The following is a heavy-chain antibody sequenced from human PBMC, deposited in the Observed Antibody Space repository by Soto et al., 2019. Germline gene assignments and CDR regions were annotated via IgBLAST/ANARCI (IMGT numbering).Heavy chain of an antibody. D-gene: IGHD6-19*01. V-gene: IGHV4-34*01. CDR2: INHSGST. Sequence: KPSETLSLTCAAYGGCFSGYYWSWIRQPPGKELKRIGEINHSGSTNYNPSLKSRVTISVDTSKNQFSLKLSSVSAADTAVYYCARTGYSSGWYKAAFDIWGEGTMVTVSS. J-gene: IGHJ3*02. CDR1: GGCFSGYY. CDR3: ARTGYSSGWYKAAFDI.